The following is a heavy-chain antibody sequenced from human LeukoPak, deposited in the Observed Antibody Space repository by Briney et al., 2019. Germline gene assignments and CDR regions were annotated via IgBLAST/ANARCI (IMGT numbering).Heavy chain of an antibody. CDR2: IYSGGST. CDR3: ARVSSGWFRYFDY. V-gene: IGHV3-53*01. Sequence: GGSLRLSCAASGFTVSSNYMSWVRQAPGKGLEWVSVIYSGGSTYYADSVKGRFTISRDNSKNTLYLQMNSLRAEDTAVYYCARVSSGWFRYFDYWGQGTLVTVSS. J-gene: IGHJ4*02. CDR1: GFTVSSNY. D-gene: IGHD6-19*01.